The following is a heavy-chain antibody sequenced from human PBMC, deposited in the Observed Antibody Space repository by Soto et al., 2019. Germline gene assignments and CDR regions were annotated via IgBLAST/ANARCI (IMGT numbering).Heavy chain of an antibody. CDR2: IYHSGSS. CDR3: ARDLLDTTVDYYFDS. Sequence: PSETLSLTCTVSGGSLSSGTYYWSWIRQPLGKGLEWIGYIYHSGSSQSNPSLKSRVTISIDTSKNQFSLELRSVTAADTAVYYCARDLLDTTVDYYFDSWGPGRLVTVSS. CDR1: GGSLSSGTYY. D-gene: IGHD4-17*01. J-gene: IGHJ4*02. V-gene: IGHV4-30-4*01.